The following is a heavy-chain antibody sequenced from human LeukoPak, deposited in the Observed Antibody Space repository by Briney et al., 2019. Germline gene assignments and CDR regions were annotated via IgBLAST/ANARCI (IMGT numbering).Heavy chain of an antibody. Sequence: PGGSLRLSCAASGFTFSSYGMHWVRQAPGKGLEWVAVIWYDGSNKYYADSVKGRFTISRDNSKNTLYLQMNSLRAEDTAVYYCAKERAYCGGDCYSPIDYWGQGTLVTVSS. D-gene: IGHD2-21*02. V-gene: IGHV3-33*06. CDR3: AKERAYCGGDCYSPIDY. CDR2: IWYDGSNK. J-gene: IGHJ4*02. CDR1: GFTFSSYG.